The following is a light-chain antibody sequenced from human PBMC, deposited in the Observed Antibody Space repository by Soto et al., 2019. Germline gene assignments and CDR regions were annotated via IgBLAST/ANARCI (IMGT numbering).Light chain of an antibody. Sequence: DFVMTQSPDSLAVSLGERATINCKSSRSVLYSSNNKNYLAWYQQKPGQPPKLLIYWASTRESGVPDRFSGSGSGTDFTLTISSLQAEDVAVYYCQQYYSSPQTFGQGTKLEIK. CDR3: QQYYSSPQT. V-gene: IGKV4-1*01. CDR1: RSVLYSSNNKNY. CDR2: WAS. J-gene: IGKJ2*01.